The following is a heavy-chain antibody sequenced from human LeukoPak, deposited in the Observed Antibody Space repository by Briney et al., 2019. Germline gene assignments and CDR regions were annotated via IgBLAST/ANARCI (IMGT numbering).Heavy chain of an antibody. J-gene: IGHJ3*02. CDR2: ISGSGNYI. Sequence: GGSLRLSCAASGFTFSSYAMSWVRQAPGKGLEWVSAISGSGNYIYYADSVKGRFTISRDNAKNSLYLQMNSLRAEDTAVYYCARTLRVTVVKGGNDAFDIWGQGTMVTVSS. V-gene: IGHV3-21*01. D-gene: IGHD4-23*01. CDR3: ARTLRVTVVKGGNDAFDI. CDR1: GFTFSSYA.